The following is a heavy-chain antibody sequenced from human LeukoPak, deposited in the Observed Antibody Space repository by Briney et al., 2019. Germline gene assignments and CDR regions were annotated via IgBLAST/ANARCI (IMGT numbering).Heavy chain of an antibody. Sequence: ASVNVSCKASGYTFTGYYMHWVRQAPGQGLEWMGWINPNSGGTNYAQKFQGRVTMTRDTSISTAYMELSRLRSDDTAVYYCARDYDSSGYLDYWGQGTLVTVSS. J-gene: IGHJ4*02. CDR3: ARDYDSSGYLDY. D-gene: IGHD3-22*01. CDR2: INPNSGGT. V-gene: IGHV1-2*02. CDR1: GYTFTGYY.